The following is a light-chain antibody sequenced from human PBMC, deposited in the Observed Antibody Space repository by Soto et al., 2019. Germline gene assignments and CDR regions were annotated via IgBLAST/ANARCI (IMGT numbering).Light chain of an antibody. Sequence: EIVLTQSPATLSLSPGERATLSCRASRTVNNYLAWYQQKPGQAPRLLIYDAFIRAAGIPARFSGRGSGTDFTLTISNLEPEDFAVYFCQQYDRGPQTFGQGTKVEIK. V-gene: IGKV3-11*01. CDR1: RTVNNY. CDR2: DAF. J-gene: IGKJ1*01. CDR3: QQYDRGPQT.